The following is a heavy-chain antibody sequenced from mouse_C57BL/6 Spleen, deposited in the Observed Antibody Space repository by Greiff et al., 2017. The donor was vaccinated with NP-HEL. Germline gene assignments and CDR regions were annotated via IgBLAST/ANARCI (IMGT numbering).Heavy chain of an antibody. Sequence: VQLQQSGAELVRPGASVKLSCKASGYTFTDYYINWVTQRPGQGLEWIARIYPGSGNTYYNEKFKGKAPLTAEKSSSTAYMQLSSLTSEDSAVYFCARSGYAMDYWGQGTSVTVSS. CDR2: IYPGSGNT. J-gene: IGHJ4*01. CDR1: GYTFTDYY. V-gene: IGHV1-76*01. CDR3: ARSGYAMDY. D-gene: IGHD3-1*01.